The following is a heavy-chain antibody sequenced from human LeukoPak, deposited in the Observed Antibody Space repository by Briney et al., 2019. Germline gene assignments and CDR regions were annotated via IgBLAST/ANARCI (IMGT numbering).Heavy chain of an antibody. Sequence: PSETLSLTCAVYGGSFSGYYWSWIRQPPGKGLEWIGEINHSGSTNYNPSLRSRVTISVDTSKNQFSPKLSSVTATDTAVYYCARVSVAAAAGTFDYWGQGTLVTVSS. CDR1: GGSFSGYY. D-gene: IGHD6-13*01. CDR3: ARVSVAAAAGTFDY. V-gene: IGHV4-34*01. CDR2: INHSGST. J-gene: IGHJ4*02.